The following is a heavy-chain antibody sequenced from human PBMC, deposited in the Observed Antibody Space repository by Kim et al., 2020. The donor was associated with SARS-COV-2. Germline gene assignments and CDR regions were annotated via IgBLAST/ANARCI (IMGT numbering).Heavy chain of an antibody. CDR1: GFTFSSYT. CDR2: ISYDGSNK. V-gene: IGHV3-30*04. CDR3: AKSKYYYGSGSYPGDY. Sequence: GGSLRLSCAASGFTFSSYTLHWVRQAPGKGLEWVAVISYDGSNKYYADSVKGRSTISRDNSKNTLYLEMNSLRAEDTAVYYCAKSKYYYGSGSYPGDYWG. D-gene: IGHD3-10*01. J-gene: IGHJ4*01.